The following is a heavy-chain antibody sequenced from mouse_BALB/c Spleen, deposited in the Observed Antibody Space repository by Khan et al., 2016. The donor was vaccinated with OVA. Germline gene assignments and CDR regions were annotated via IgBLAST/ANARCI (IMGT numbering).Heavy chain of an antibody. V-gene: IGHV5-6-4*01. CDR3: TRYRGYYGSNPYFDY. J-gene: IGHJ2*01. D-gene: IGHD1-1*01. Sequence: EVQGVESGGGLVRPGGSLKLSCAASGFSFSSYSMSWVRQTPDKRLEWVATISSGGSYTYYPDSVKGRFTISRDTAKNTLYLQMNSLKYEDTAMYYCTRYRGYYGSNPYFDYWGQGTTLTVSS. CDR2: ISSGGSYT. CDR1: GFSFSSYS.